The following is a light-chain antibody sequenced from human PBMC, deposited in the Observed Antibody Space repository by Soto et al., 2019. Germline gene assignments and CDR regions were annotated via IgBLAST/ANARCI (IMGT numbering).Light chain of an antibody. V-gene: IGKV3-20*01. CDR3: QQYGSSLPIT. Sequence: EIVLTQSPGTLSLSPGERATLSCRASQSVSSSYLAWYQQKPGQAPMLLIYGASRRATGIPDRFSGSGSGTDFTLTISRLEPEDFAVYYCQQYGSSLPITFGQGTRLEIK. CDR2: GAS. J-gene: IGKJ5*01. CDR1: QSVSSSY.